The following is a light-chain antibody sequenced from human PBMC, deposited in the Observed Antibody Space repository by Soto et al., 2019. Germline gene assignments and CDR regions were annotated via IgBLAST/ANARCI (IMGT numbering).Light chain of an antibody. CDR3: QQRSNWPRT. CDR1: QSVNSNY. V-gene: IGKV3-11*01. Sequence: SVSPGESATLSCRASQSVNSNYLAWYQQHPGQPPRLLIYGISTRATGIPARFSGSGSGTDFTLTISSLEPEDFALYYCQQRSNWPRTFGQGTKVDIK. J-gene: IGKJ1*01. CDR2: GIS.